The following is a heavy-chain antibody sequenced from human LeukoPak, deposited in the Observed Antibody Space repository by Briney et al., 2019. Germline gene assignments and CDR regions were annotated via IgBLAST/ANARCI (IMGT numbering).Heavy chain of an antibody. V-gene: IGHV3-23*01. CDR1: GFTFSSYA. Sequence: GGSLRLSCTASGFTFSSYAMNWVRQAPGKGLEWVSGIGAGGTFTYYADSVKGRFTISRDNSRNTLYLQMNSLRADDTAVYYCAKDLDYTIYGYYFDYWGQGTLVAVSS. CDR3: AKDLDYTIYGYYFDY. J-gene: IGHJ4*02. D-gene: IGHD4-11*01. CDR2: IGAGGTFT.